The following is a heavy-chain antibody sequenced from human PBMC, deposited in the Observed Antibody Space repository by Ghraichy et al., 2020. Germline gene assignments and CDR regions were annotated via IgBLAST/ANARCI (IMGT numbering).Heavy chain of an antibody. Sequence: SETLSLTCTVSGVSISSSSYYWGWIRQPPGKGLEWIGNIYYGGSSFYNPSLKSRVTISVDTSKNQFSLKLRSVTAAETAVYYCASGGVGATLYWGQGILVTVSS. D-gene: IGHD1-26*01. CDR1: GVSISSSSYY. CDR3: ASGGVGATLY. CDR2: IYYGGSS. J-gene: IGHJ4*02. V-gene: IGHV4-39*01.